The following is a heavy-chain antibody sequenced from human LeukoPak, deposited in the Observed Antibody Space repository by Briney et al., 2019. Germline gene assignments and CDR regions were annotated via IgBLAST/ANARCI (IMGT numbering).Heavy chain of an antibody. V-gene: IGHV3-30*04. CDR1: GFTFSSYA. J-gene: IGHJ5*02. CDR2: ISYDGSNK. D-gene: IGHD3-10*01. Sequence: PGGSLRLSCAASGFTFSSYAMHWVRQAPGKGLEWVAVISYDGSNKYYADSVKGRFTISRDNSKNTLYLQMNSLRVEDTAVYYCARDGSVRGVIIYFWFDPWGQGTLVTVSS. CDR3: ARDGSVRGVIIYFWFDP.